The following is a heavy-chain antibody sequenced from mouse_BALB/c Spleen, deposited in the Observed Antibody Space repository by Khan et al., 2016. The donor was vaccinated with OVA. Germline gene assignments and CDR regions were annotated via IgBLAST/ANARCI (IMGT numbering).Heavy chain of an antibody. J-gene: IGHJ2*01. D-gene: IGHD1-1*01. V-gene: IGHV3-2*02. CDR2: ISYSGNT. Sequence: EVQLQQSGPGLVKPSQSLSLTCTVTGYSITTDYAWNWIRQFPGNKLEWMGYISYSGNTKYNPSLKSRISITRDTSQNQFFLQLKSVTTEDTARDYCARVYGGDFDYWGQGTTLTVSS. CDR3: ARVYGGDFDY. CDR1: GYSITTDYA.